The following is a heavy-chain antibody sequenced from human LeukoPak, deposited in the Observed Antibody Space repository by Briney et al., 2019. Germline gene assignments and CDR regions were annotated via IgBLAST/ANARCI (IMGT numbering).Heavy chain of an antibody. D-gene: IGHD6-6*01. CDR2: IRYDGSNK. CDR3: TRHGDSSSSGVDY. J-gene: IGHJ4*02. Sequence: GGSLRLSCAASGFTFSSYGVHWVRQAPRKGLEWAAFIRYDGSNKYYADSVKGRFTISRDNSKNTLYLQMNSLKTENTAVHYCTRHGDSSSSGVDYWGQGTLVTVSS. V-gene: IGHV3-30*02. CDR1: GFTFSSYG.